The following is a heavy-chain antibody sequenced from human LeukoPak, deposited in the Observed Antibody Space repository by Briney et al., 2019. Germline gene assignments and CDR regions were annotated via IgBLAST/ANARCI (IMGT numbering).Heavy chain of an antibody. Sequence: ASVKVSCKASGYPFANFAISWVRQARGQGLEWVGWISGDKGPTYYAQKLQDRVTLTTDTSTSTAYMELTNLRSDDTGVYYCARGGYSDFWGQGTLVTVSS. D-gene: IGHD2-15*01. J-gene: IGHJ4*02. CDR2: ISGDKGPT. CDR1: GYPFANFA. V-gene: IGHV1-18*01. CDR3: ARGGYSDF.